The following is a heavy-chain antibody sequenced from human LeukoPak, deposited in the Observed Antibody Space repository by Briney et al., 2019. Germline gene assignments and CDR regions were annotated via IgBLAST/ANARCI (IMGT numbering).Heavy chain of an antibody. V-gene: IGHV1-69*13. J-gene: IGHJ4*02. CDR2: IIPIFGTA. CDR3: ARTLYSSSWSSMYYFDY. D-gene: IGHD6-13*01. CDR1: RGTFSSYA. Sequence: ASVKVSCKASRGTFSSYAISWVRQAPGQGLDWMGGIIPIFGTANYAQKLQGRVTITADESTSTAYMELSSLRSEDTAVYYCARTLYSSSWSSMYYFDYWGQGTLVTVSS.